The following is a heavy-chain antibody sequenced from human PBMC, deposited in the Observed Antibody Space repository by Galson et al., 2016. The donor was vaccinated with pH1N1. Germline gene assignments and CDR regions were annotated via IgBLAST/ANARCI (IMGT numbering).Heavy chain of an antibody. Sequence: SLRLSCAASGFTFRDYSMHWVRQAPGKGLEWVSGISRNSDNIGYADSVKGRVTISRDNAKNSLYLQMNSLRTEDTALYYCTKDSGSYFGGDCRRGAFDFWGQGTRVTVSS. CDR1: GFTFRDYS. V-gene: IGHV3-9*01. D-gene: IGHD2-21*02. J-gene: IGHJ3*01. CDR3: TKDSGSYFGGDCRRGAFDF. CDR2: ISRNSDNI.